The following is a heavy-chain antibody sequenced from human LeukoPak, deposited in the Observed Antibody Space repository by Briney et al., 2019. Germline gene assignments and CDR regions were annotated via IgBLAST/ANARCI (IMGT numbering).Heavy chain of an antibody. J-gene: IGHJ5*02. CDR1: GFRVSDYY. V-gene: IGHV3-66*03. CDR2: IRDSGEA. D-gene: IGHD3/OR15-3a*01. Sequence: PGGSLRLSCAVSGFRVSDYYMSWVRQAPGKGLEWVGLIRDSGEAFYADFARGRFAISRDESENTLYLQMNSLRVEDTAVYFCARERAANQDWVEFDPWGQGTPVIVSS. CDR3: ARERAANQDWVEFDP.